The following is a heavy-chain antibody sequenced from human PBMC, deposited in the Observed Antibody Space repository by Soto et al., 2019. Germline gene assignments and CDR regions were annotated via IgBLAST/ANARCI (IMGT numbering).Heavy chain of an antibody. J-gene: IGHJ4*02. CDR1: GFTFSSYA. CDR2: ISGSGGST. D-gene: IGHD2-2*02. Sequence: PGGSLRLSCAASGFTFSSYAMSWVRQAPGKGLEWVSAISGSGGSTYYADSVKGRFTISRDNSKNTLYLQMNSLRAEDTAVYYCANVAPTRPAAIRGGMRYWGQGTLVTVSS. CDR3: ANVAPTRPAAIRGGMRY. V-gene: IGHV3-23*01.